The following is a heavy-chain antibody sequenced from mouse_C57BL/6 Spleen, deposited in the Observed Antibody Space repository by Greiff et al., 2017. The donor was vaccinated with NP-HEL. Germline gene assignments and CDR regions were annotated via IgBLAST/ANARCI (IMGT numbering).Heavy chain of an antibody. CDR2: IDPEDGET. Sequence: EVQLQQSGAELVKPGASVKLSCTASGFNIKDYYMHWVKQRTEQGLEWIGRIDPEDGETKYAPNFQGKATITADPSSNTAYLQLSSLTSEDTAVYYCARSGGYYYGSSFLDYWGQGTTLTVSS. V-gene: IGHV14-2*01. D-gene: IGHD1-1*01. CDR3: ARSGGYYYGSSFLDY. CDR1: GFNIKDYY. J-gene: IGHJ2*01.